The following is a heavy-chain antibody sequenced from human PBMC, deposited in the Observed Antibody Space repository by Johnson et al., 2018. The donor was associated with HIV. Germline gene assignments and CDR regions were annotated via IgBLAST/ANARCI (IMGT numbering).Heavy chain of an antibody. CDR2: ISSSGSII. D-gene: IGHD4-23*01. V-gene: IGHV3-11*04. CDR1: GFSFSDYY. Sequence: QVQLVESGGGLVKPGGSLRLSCAASGFSFSDYYMSWIRQAPGKGLESVSYISSSGSIISYADSVKGRFTISRDNAKKSLYLQMNSLRAEDTAVYFCARGHGGPNPYDVFDIWGQGTMVTVSS. CDR3: ARGHGGPNPYDVFDI. J-gene: IGHJ3*02.